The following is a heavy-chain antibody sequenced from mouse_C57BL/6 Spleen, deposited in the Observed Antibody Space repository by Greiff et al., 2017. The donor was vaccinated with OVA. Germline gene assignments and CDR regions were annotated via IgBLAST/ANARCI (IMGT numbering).Heavy chain of an antibody. D-gene: IGHD1-1*01. CDR3: AREGNYYGSSRFDY. V-gene: IGHV5-4*01. CDR1: GFTFSSYA. Sequence: EVKLVESGGGLVKPGGSLKLSCAASGFTFSSYAMSWVRQTPEKRLEWVATISDGGSYTYYPDNVKGRFTISRDNAKNNLYLQMSHLKSEDTAMXYCAREGNYYGSSRFDYWGQGTTLTVSS. J-gene: IGHJ2*01. CDR2: ISDGGSYT.